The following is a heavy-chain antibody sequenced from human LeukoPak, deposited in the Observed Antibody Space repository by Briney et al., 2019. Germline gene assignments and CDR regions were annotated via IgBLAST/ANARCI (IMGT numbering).Heavy chain of an antibody. Sequence: SVMVSCKASGGTFSSYAISWVRQAPGQGLEWMGRIIPIFGTANYAQKFQGRVTITTDESTSTAYMELSSLRSEDTAVYYCATTMVRGVLIDYWGQGTLVTVSS. J-gene: IGHJ4*02. D-gene: IGHD3-10*01. CDR2: IIPIFGTA. CDR3: ATTMVRGVLIDY. CDR1: GGTFSSYA. V-gene: IGHV1-69*05.